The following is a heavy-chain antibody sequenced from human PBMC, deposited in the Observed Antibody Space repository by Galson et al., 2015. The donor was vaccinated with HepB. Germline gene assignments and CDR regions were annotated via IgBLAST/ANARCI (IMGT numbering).Heavy chain of an antibody. CDR1: GDSVSSNSAT. Sequence: CAISGDSVSSNSATWNWIRQSPSRGLEWLGRTYYRSKWYNDYAVSARGRITINPDTSKNRLSLQLNSVIPEDTAMYFCARGSGNYKHFDYWGQGTLVTVSS. CDR2: TYYRSKWYN. J-gene: IGHJ4*02. V-gene: IGHV6-1*01. D-gene: IGHD1-26*01. CDR3: ARGSGNYKHFDY.